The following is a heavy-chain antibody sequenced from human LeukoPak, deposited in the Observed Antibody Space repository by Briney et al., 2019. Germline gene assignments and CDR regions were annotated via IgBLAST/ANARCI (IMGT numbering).Heavy chain of an antibody. CDR2: IYYSGST. J-gene: IGHJ4*02. Sequence: PSETLSLTCTVSGGSISSYYWSWIRQPPGKGLEWIGYIYYSGSTNYNPSLKSRVTISLDTSKNQFSLKLRSVTAADTAVYYCATPSIQWLVGSALDYWGQGTLVTVSS. CDR3: ATPSIQWLVGSALDY. CDR1: GGSISSYY. D-gene: IGHD6-19*01. V-gene: IGHV4-59*01.